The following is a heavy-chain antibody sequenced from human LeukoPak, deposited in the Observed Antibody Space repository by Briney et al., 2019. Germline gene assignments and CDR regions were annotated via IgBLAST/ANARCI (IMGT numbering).Heavy chain of an antibody. V-gene: IGHV1-46*01. J-gene: IGHJ4*02. CDR1: GYSFTNYY. Sequence: ASVKVSCKASGYSFTNYYMHWVRQAPGQGLEWMTMINPSGGSTTYAQNFQDRVTLTRDMSTSTVYMELSSLTSEDTAVYYCARTRGYYFDYWGQGTLVTVSS. CDR2: INPSGGST. CDR3: ARTRGYYFDY.